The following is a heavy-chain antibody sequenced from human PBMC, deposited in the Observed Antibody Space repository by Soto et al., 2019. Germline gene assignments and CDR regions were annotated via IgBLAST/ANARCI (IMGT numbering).Heavy chain of an antibody. Sequence: ASVKVSCTASGYTFTSYAMHWVRQAPGQRLEWMGWINAGNGNTKYSQKFQGRVTITRDTSASTAYMELSSLRSEDTAVYYCASQQTSYYYGSGSQYNWFDPWGQGTLVTVSS. CDR3: ASQQTSYYYGSGSQYNWFDP. CDR1: GYTFTSYA. CDR2: INAGNGNT. D-gene: IGHD3-10*01. V-gene: IGHV1-3*01. J-gene: IGHJ5*02.